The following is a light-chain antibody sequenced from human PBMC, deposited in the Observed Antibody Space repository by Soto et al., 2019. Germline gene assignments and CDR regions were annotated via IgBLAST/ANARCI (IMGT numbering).Light chain of an antibody. CDR2: GAS. CDR3: QQYENWPQT. Sequence: EIVLTQSPATLSVSPGERATLSCRASQSVSSNLAWYQQKLGQAPRLLIYGASTRATGVPARFSGSGSGTEFTLIISSLQSEDFAVYYCQQYENWPQTFGQGTKVEIK. V-gene: IGKV3-15*01. J-gene: IGKJ1*01. CDR1: QSVSSN.